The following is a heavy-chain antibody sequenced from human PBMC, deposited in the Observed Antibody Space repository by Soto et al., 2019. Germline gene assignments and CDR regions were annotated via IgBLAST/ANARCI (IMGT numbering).Heavy chain of an antibody. J-gene: IGHJ6*02. Sequence: SETLSLTCAVSGGSISSGGYSWSWIRQPPGKGLEWIGYIYYSGSTNYNPSLKSRVTISVDTSKNQFSLKLSSVTAADTAVYYCARVMSRGYSYGWGAYYYYGMDVWGQGTTVTVSS. CDR3: ARVMSRGYSYGWGAYYYYGMDV. CDR1: GGSISSGGYS. V-gene: IGHV4-61*08. CDR2: IYYSGST. D-gene: IGHD5-18*01.